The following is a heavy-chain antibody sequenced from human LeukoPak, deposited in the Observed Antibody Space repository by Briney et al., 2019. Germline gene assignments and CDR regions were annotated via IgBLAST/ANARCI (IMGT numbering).Heavy chain of an antibody. CDR3: ASSFWSGYPDPFDY. D-gene: IGHD3-3*01. CDR1: GGSISSYY. V-gene: IGHV4-4*07. J-gene: IGHJ4*02. CDR2: IYTSGST. Sequence: SETLSLTCTVSGGSISSYYWSWIRQPAGKGLEWIGRIYTSGSTNYNPSLKSRVTMSVDTSKNQFSLKLSSVTAADTAVYYCASSFWSGYPDPFDYWGQGTLVTVSS.